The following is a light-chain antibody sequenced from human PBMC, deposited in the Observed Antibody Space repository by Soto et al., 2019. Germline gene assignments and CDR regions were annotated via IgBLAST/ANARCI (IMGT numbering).Light chain of an antibody. V-gene: IGLV1-40*01. CDR1: SSNIGAGYD. CDR3: CSYESTNTLV. CDR2: ANT. Sequence: QAVLTQPPSVSGAPGQRLTISCTGSSSNIGAGYDVHWYQQLPGTAPKLLIYANTARPSGVPARFSGSKSGTSASLAINGLQAEDEADYYCCSYESTNTLVLGGGTKVTVL. J-gene: IGLJ2*01.